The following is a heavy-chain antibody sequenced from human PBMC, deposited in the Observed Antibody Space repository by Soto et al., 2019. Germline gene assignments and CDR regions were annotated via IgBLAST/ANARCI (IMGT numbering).Heavy chain of an antibody. Sequence: GGSLRLSCAASGFTFSSYEMNWVRQAPGKGLEWVSYISSSGSTIYYADSVRGRFTISRDNAKNSLYLQMNSLRAEDTAVYYCASDTYDSSGYYYFAFDIWGQGTMVTVSS. J-gene: IGHJ3*02. D-gene: IGHD3-22*01. CDR1: GFTFSSYE. CDR2: ISSSGSTI. CDR3: ASDTYDSSGYYYFAFDI. V-gene: IGHV3-48*03.